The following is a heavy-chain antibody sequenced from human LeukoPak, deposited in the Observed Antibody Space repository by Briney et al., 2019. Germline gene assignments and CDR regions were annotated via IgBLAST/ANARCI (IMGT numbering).Heavy chain of an antibody. J-gene: IGHJ4*02. D-gene: IGHD5-18*01. V-gene: IGHV4-39*07. CDR3: ARTSMVTRDY. CDR1: GGSISSSSYY. CDR2: IYYSGSA. Sequence: SETLSLTCTVSGGSISSSSYYWGWIRQPPGKGLEWIGSIYYSGSAYYNPSLKSRVNISVDTSKNQFSLKLSSVTAADTAVYYCARTSMVTRDYWGQGTLVTVSS.